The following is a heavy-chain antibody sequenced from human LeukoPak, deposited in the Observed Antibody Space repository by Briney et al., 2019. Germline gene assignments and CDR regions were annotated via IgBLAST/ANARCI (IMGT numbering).Heavy chain of an antibody. CDR1: GYTFISYN. CDR2: VNPRSGDA. V-gene: IGHV1-8*03. Sequence: ASVKVSCKASGYTFISYNINWLRQATGQGLEWMGWVNPRSGDAGYLQKFQGRLTITRDSSIDTAYMDLSGLSSEDTAIYYCARGVPLGYCTYGVCYPPYYFDYWGQGTLVTASS. D-gene: IGHD2-8*01. CDR3: ARGVPLGYCTYGVCYPPYYFDY. J-gene: IGHJ4*02.